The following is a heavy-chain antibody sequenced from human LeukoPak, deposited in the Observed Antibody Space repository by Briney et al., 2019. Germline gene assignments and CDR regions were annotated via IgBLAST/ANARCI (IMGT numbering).Heavy chain of an antibody. CDR3: ASLYYDFWSGIGDP. Sequence: GGSLRLSCAASGFTFSSYSMNWVRQAPGNGLEWVSSISSSSSYIYYADSVKGRFTISRDNAKNSLYLQMNSLRAEDTAVYYCASLYYDFWSGIGDPWGQGTLVTVSS. CDR1: GFTFSSYS. CDR2: ISSSSSYI. J-gene: IGHJ5*02. D-gene: IGHD3-3*01. V-gene: IGHV3-21*01.